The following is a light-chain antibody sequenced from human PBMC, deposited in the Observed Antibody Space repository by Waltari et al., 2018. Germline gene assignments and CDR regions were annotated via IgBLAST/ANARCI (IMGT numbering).Light chain of an antibody. CDR2: EVT. Sequence: QSALTQPASVSGSPGQSITISCTGTSSDIGGYDYVSWYQQHPGKAPKLLIYEVTNRPQGVSKRFSGSKSGNTASLAISGLQPEDEADYYCSSYTRRNTPSSVFGTGTQVTVL. V-gene: IGLV2-14*01. J-gene: IGLJ1*01. CDR3: SSYTRRNTPSSV. CDR1: SSDIGGYDY.